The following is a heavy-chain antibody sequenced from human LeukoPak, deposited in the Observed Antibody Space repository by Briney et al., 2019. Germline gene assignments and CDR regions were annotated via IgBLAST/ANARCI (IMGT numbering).Heavy chain of an antibody. V-gene: IGHV3-7*01. D-gene: IGHD3-22*01. CDR3: ASSHDSSGND. J-gene: IGHJ4*02. CDR2: IQYDGTHK. CDR1: GLSFSSYW. Sequence: PGGSLRLSCVASGLSFSSYWVAWVRQAPGKGLEWVANIQYDGTHKFYADSVKGRFTISRDNAKNSLFLEMNSLRADDTAVYFCASSHDSSGNDWGQGTLVTVSS.